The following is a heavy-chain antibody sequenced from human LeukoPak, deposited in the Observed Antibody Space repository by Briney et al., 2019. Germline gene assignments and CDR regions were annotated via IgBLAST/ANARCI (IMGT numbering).Heavy chain of an antibody. D-gene: IGHD6-19*01. CDR3: ARAPIAVAGTVYYYYMDV. CDR2: ISGSGGST. CDR1: GFTFSSYA. Sequence: GGSLRLSCAASGFTFSSYAMSWVRRAPGKGLEWVSAISGSGGSTYYADSVKGRFTISRDNSKNTLYLQMNSLRAEDTAVYYCARAPIAVAGTVYYYYMDVWGKGTTVTVSS. V-gene: IGHV3-23*01. J-gene: IGHJ6*03.